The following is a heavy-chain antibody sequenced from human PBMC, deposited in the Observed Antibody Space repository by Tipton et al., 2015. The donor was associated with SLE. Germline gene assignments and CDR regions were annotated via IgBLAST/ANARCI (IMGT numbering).Heavy chain of an antibody. Sequence: SLRLSCAASGFTFSSYGMHWVRQAPGKGLEWVAFLRYDGRNKYYADSVKGRFTISRDNSKNTLYLQMNSLRAEDTAVYYCANPQYDYGDPPNYWGQGTLVTVSS. CDR1: GFTFSSYG. J-gene: IGHJ4*02. D-gene: IGHD4-17*01. V-gene: IGHV3-30*02. CDR3: ANPQYDYGDPPNY. CDR2: LRYDGRNK.